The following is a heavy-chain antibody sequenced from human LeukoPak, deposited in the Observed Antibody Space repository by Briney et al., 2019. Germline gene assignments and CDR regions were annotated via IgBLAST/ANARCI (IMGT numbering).Heavy chain of an antibody. CDR2: MWYDGSNK. CDR3: ARYCGGGNCYSGLDV. CDR1: GFTFSSYG. J-gene: IGHJ6*02. V-gene: IGHV3-33*08. D-gene: IGHD2-15*01. Sequence: GGSLRLSCAASGFTFSSYGMHWVRQAPGKGLEWVALMWYDGSNKHYAESVKGRLTISRDNSKSTLYLQMNSLRAEDTAVYFCARYCGGGNCYSGLDVWGQGTTVIVSS.